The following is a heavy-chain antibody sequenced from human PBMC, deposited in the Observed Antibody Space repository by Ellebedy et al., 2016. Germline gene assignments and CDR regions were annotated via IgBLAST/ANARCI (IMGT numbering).Heavy chain of an antibody. Sequence: SETLSLTCAVSGGSISSSNWWSWVRQPPGKGLEWIGEIYHSGSTNYNPSLKSRVTISVDKSKNQFSLKLSSVTAADTAVYYCASVIVATIRSKYYFDYWGQGTLVTVSS. D-gene: IGHD5-12*01. CDR1: GGSISSSNW. J-gene: IGHJ4*02. CDR2: IYHSGST. V-gene: IGHV4-4*02. CDR3: ASVIVATIRSKYYFDY.